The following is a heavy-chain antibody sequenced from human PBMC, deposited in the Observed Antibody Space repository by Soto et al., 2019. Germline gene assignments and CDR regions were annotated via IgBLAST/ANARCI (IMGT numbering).Heavy chain of an antibody. D-gene: IGHD1-26*01. V-gene: IGHV1-46*01. CDR1: GYTSTASY. CDR2: IDPGGGST. J-gene: IGHJ3*02. Sequence: ASVKVSCKASGYTSTASYMHWVRQAPGQGLEWMGVIDPGGGSTSNSQKFQGRVTMTRDTSTSTVYMELNSLRSEDTAVFYCARDSGHYYRSDAFDIWGQGTMVTVSS. CDR3: ARDSGHYYRSDAFDI.